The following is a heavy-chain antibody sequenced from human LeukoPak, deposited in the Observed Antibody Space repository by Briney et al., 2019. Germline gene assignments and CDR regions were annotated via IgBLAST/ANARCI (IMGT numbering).Heavy chain of an antibody. CDR2: IYTSGST. CDR3: ASDLTGYSYDY. Sequence: SETLSLTCAVYGGSISSYYWSWIRQPAGKGLEWIGRIYTSGSTNYNPSLKSRVTMSVDTSKNQFSLKLSSVTAADTAVYYCASDLTGYSYDYWGQGTLVTVSS. J-gene: IGHJ4*02. D-gene: IGHD3-9*01. V-gene: IGHV4-59*10. CDR1: GGSISSYY.